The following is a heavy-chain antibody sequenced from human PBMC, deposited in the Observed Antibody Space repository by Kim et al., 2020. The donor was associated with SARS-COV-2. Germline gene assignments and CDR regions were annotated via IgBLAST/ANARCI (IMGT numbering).Heavy chain of an antibody. D-gene: IGHD3-10*01. CDR3: ARRVSGPYPFDY. J-gene: IGHJ4*02. CDR1: GFTFSTYA. V-gene: IGHV3-23*01. Sequence: GGSLRLSCTASGFTFSTYAMSWVRQAPGKGLEWVSSTSPGGESTFYADSVRGRFTISRDNSRNTLYLQMNSLRAEDTAVYYCARRVSGPYPFDYWGRGTLVAVSS. CDR2: TSPGGEST.